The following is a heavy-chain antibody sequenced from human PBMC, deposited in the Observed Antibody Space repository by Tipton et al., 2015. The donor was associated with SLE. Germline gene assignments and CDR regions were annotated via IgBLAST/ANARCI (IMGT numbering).Heavy chain of an antibody. J-gene: IGHJ4*02. D-gene: IGHD3-16*01. V-gene: IGHV1-46*01. Sequence: QSGPEVKKPGASVKVSCKASGYTFTSYYMHWVRQASGQGLEWMGIINPSGGSTSYAQKLQGRVTMTTDTSTSTAYMELRSLRSDDTAVYYCARDEEGGVPYFDYWGQGTLVTVSS. CDR3: ARDEEGGVPYFDY. CDR1: GYTFTSYY. CDR2: INPSGGST.